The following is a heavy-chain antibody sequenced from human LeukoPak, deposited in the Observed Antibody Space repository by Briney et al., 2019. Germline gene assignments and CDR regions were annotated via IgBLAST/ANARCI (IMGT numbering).Heavy chain of an antibody. Sequence: SSETLSLTCAVYGGSFSGYYWSWIRQPPGKGLEWIGEINHSGSTNYNPSLKSRVTISVDTSKNQFSLKLSSVTAADTAVYYCARLRPINKNYDILTGWGRGYYYYYYMDVWGKGTTVTISS. V-gene: IGHV4-34*01. CDR1: GGSFSGYY. CDR2: INHSGST. D-gene: IGHD3-9*01. CDR3: ARLRPINKNYDILTGWGRGYYYYYYMDV. J-gene: IGHJ6*03.